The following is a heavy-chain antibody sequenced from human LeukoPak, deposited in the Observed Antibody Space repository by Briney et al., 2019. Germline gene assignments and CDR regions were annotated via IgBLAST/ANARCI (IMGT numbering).Heavy chain of an antibody. J-gene: IGHJ4*02. V-gene: IGHV4-4*07. Sequence: MASETLSLTCTVSGGSISSYYSSWIRQPAGKGLEWIGRIYTSGSTNYNPSLKSRVTMSVDTSKNQFSLKLSSVTAADTAVYYCARSGRLPGYFDYWGQGTLVTVSS. CDR1: GGSISSYY. CDR3: ARSGRLPGYFDY. CDR2: IYTSGST.